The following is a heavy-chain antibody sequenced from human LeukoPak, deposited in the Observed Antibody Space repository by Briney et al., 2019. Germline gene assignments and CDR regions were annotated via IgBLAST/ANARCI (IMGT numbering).Heavy chain of an antibody. Sequence: GGSLRLSCAAFSGFAMSWVRQAPGRGLEWVSAINGRGDDTYYPDSVKGRFTISRDNSNNTLYLQMNSLRAEDAAVYYCAKGHRSSSSFFDSWGQGILVTVSS. CDR1: SGFA. J-gene: IGHJ4*02. D-gene: IGHD6-19*01. CDR2: INGRGDDT. V-gene: IGHV3-23*01. CDR3: AKGHRSSSSFFDS.